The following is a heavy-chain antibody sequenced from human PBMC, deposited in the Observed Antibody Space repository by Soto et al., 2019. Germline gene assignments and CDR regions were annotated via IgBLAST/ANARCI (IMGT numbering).Heavy chain of an antibody. CDR2: INAANGDT. Sequence: GASVKVSCKASGYTFTSDRINWVRQAPGQRLEGMGWINAANGDTKYSPKFQGRFSMSRDNAKSSLYLQMDSLRAEDTAVYYCAMDSGYGSGASVNHYLDYWGHGTLVTVSS. CDR3: AMDSGYGSGASVNHYLDY. J-gene: IGHJ4*01. V-gene: IGHV1-3*01. D-gene: IGHD3-10*01. CDR1: GYTFTSDR.